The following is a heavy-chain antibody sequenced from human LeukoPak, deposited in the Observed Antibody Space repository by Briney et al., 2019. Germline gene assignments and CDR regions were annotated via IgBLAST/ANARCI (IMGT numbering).Heavy chain of an antibody. V-gene: IGHV1-2*02. CDR1: GYSFTGYH. CDR2: VNPKTGGT. D-gene: IGHD3-3*01. CDR3: AREFSSKLEWLAYVTGDDAFDV. Sequence: ASVKVSCTAFGYSFTGYHLHWVRQAPRQGLEGMGWVNPKTGGTNYARKFQGRVTMTRDTSINTVNMELSRLTSDDTAVYYCAREFSSKLEWLAYVTGDDAFDVWGQGTMITVS. J-gene: IGHJ3*01.